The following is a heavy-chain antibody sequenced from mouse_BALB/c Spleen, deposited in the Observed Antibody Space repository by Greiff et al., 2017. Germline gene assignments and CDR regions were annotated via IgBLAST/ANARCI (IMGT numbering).Heavy chain of an antibody. CDR3: ARRGNYGSRYYYAMDY. CDR1: GFTFSSFG. D-gene: IGHD1-1*01. V-gene: IGHV5-17*02. Sequence: EVMLVESGGGLVQPGGSRKLSCAASGFTFSSFGMHWVRQAPEKGLEWVAYISSGSSTIYYADTVKGRFTISRDNPKNTLFLQMTSLRSEDTAMYYCARRGNYGSRYYYAMDYWGQGTSVTVSS. CDR2: ISSGSSTI. J-gene: IGHJ4*01.